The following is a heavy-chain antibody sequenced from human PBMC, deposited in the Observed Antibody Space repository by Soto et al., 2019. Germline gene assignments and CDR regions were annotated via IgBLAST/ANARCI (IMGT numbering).Heavy chain of an antibody. D-gene: IGHD6-6*01. V-gene: IGHV1-69*06. Sequence: QVQLVQSGAEVKKPGSSVKVSCTASGGTFSSYAISWVRQAPGQGLEWMGGIIPIFGTENYAQEFQGRATITADKSTSTAYMELSSLRSEDTAVYDCAWSNAARNQHSYYYGMDVWGQGTTVTVSS. CDR2: IIPIFGTE. J-gene: IGHJ6*02. CDR1: GGTFSSYA. CDR3: AWSNAARNQHSYYYGMDV.